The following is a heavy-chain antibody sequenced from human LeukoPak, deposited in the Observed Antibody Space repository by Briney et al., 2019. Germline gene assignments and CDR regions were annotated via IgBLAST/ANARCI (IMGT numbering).Heavy chain of an antibody. Sequence: PGRSLRLSCAASGFTFSSYGMHWVRQAPGKGLEWVAVIRYDGSNKYYADSVKGRFTISRDNSKNTLYLQMNSLRAEDTAVYYCAREGMVRGALNWFDPWGQGTLVTVSS. J-gene: IGHJ5*02. CDR1: GFTFSSYG. V-gene: IGHV3-33*01. CDR3: AREGMVRGALNWFDP. CDR2: IRYDGSNK. D-gene: IGHD3-10*01.